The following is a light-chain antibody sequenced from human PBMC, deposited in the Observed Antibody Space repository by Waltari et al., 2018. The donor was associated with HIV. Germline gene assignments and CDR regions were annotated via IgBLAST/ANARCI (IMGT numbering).Light chain of an antibody. V-gene: IGKV1-5*03. Sequence: DIQMTKSPSTRSASVGDRVTITCRASQSISSWLSWYQQKPGKAPNLLIYKASSLESGVPARFSGSGSETEFTLTISSLQAHDFATYYCQQYYLYPITFGHVTRLEIK. CDR2: KAS. CDR1: QSISSW. J-gene: IGKJ5*01. CDR3: QQYYLYPIT.